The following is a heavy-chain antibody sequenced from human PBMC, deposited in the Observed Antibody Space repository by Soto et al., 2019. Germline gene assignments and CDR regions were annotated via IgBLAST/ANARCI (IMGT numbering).Heavy chain of an antibody. CDR1: GGSISSGGYY. CDR2: IYYSGST. Sequence: PSETLSLTCTVSGGSISSGGYYWSWIRQHPGKGPEWIGYIYYSGSTYYNPSLKSRVTISVDTSKNQFSLKLSSVTAADTAVYYWARDTGDAFDIWGQGTTVTVSS. D-gene: IGHD4-17*01. CDR3: ARDTGDAFDI. J-gene: IGHJ3*02. V-gene: IGHV4-31*03.